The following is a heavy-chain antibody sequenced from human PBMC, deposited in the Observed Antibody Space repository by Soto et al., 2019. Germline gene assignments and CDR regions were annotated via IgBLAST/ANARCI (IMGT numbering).Heavy chain of an antibody. J-gene: IGHJ5*02. CDR2: ITSDGKSK. D-gene: IGHD2-21*02. CDR3: ARESGDWPLNWFDP. Sequence: GGSLRLSCAASGFNFSNHWMHWVRQRPAEGLVWVSRITSDGKSKAYAESVKGRFAISRDNAKNTLYLQMNGLTAEDTAVYYCARESGDWPLNWFDPWGRGTLLTVSS. CDR1: GFNFSNHW. V-gene: IGHV3-74*01.